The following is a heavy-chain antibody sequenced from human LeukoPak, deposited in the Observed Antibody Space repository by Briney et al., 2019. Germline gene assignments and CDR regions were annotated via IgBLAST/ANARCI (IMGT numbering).Heavy chain of an antibody. J-gene: IGHJ4*02. CDR1: GGSFSGYY. CDR3: ARGRYDFWSGYYTFDY. D-gene: IGHD3-3*01. V-gene: IGHV4-34*01. CDR2: INHSGST. Sequence: SETLSLTCAVYGGSFSGYYWSWIRQPPGKGLEWIGEINHSGSTNYNPSLKSRVTISVDTSKNQFSLKLSSVTAADTAVYYYARGRYDFWSGYYTFDYWGQGTLVTVSS.